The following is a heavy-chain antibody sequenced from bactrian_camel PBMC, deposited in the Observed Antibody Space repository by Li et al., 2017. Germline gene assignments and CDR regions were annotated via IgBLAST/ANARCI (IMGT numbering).Heavy chain of an antibody. CDR1: GVYC. V-gene: IGHV3S55*01. Sequence: GVYCLAWFRQAPGKEREAVASMYTGGGTNYAGSVEGRFTVSRDSAKNTMYLQINSLKTEDTALCYCATTLCSVIECYGMDYWGKGTQVTVS. CDR2: MYTGGGT. J-gene: IGHJ7*01. D-gene: IGHD3*01.